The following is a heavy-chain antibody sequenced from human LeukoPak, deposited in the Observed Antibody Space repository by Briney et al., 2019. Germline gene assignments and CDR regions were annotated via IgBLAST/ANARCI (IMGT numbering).Heavy chain of an antibody. CDR3: ARKDGYNSLVDY. V-gene: IGHV1-8*01. CDR1: GYTFTSYD. D-gene: IGHD5-24*01. CDR2: MNPNSGNT. Sequence: GASVKVSCKASGYTFTSYDINWVRQATGQGLEWMGWMNPNSGNTGYAQKFQGRVTMTTDTSTSTAYMELRSLRSDDTAVYYCARKDGYNSLVDYWGQGTLVTVSS. J-gene: IGHJ4*02.